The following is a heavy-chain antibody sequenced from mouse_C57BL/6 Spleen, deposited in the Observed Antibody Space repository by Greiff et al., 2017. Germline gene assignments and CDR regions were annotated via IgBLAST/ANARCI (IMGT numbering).Heavy chain of an antibody. D-gene: IGHD2-5*01. Sequence: VQLQQSGAELVRPGSSVKLSCKASGYTFTSYWMHWVKQRPIQGLEWIGNIDPSDSETHYNQKFKDKATLTVDKSSSTAYMQLSSLTSEDSAVYYCARGDSNPLAYWGQGTLVTVSA. CDR1: GYTFTSYW. CDR3: ARGDSNPLAY. J-gene: IGHJ3*01. V-gene: IGHV1-52*01. CDR2: IDPSDSET.